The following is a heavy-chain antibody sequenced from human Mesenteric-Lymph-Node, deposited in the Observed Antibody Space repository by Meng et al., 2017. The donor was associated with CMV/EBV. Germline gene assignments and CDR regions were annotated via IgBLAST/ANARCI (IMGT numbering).Heavy chain of an antibody. D-gene: IGHD1-7*01. CDR2: KREDGRKK. CDR1: TFRSDA. J-gene: IGHJ1*01. Sequence: TFRSDAMHWERKEKGKGMEWEEVKREDGRKKKNEERGKGRMKKTREKSKNKLYLQMNSKRAEDTAVYYCANGRYNWNYESSPAEYFQHWGQGTLVTVSS. V-gene: IGHV3-30-3*02. CDR3: ANGRYNWNYESSPAEYFQH.